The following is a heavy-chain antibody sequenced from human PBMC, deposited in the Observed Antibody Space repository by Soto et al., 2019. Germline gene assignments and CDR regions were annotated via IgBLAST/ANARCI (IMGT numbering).Heavy chain of an antibody. CDR3: ASLPPTQLDSSSSGWYFDL. J-gene: IGHJ2*01. CDR1: GYSFTSYW. V-gene: IGHV5-10-1*01. Sequence: GESRKICCKGSGYSFTSYWISWVRQMPGKGLEWMGGVDPSDSYTNYSPSSPGHVIISAAKSISTAYPQWSSLKASATATYSCASLPPTQLDSSSSGWYFDLWGRGTLVTVSS. CDR2: VDPSDSYT. D-gene: IGHD6-6*01.